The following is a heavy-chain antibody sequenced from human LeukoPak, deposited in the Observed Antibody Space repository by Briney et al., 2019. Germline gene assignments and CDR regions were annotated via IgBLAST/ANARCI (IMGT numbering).Heavy chain of an antibody. CDR1: GFTFSSYG. V-gene: IGHV3-30*02. D-gene: IGHD3-22*01. CDR2: IRYDGSNK. J-gene: IGHJ4*02. CDR3: AKDRKQRPTYDYDSSGAKNDY. Sequence: GGSLRLSCAASGFTFSSYGMHWVRQAPGKGLEWVAFIRYDGSNKYYADSVKGRFTISRDNSKNTLYLQMNSLRAEDTAVYYCAKDRKQRPTYDYDSSGAKNDYWGQGTLVTVSS.